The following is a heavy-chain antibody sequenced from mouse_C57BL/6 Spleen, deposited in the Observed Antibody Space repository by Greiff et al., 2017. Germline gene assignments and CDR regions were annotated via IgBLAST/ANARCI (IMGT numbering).Heavy chain of an antibody. CDR3: ARWDGYTGYFDF. Sequence: QVQLQQPGAELVKPGASVKMSCKASGYTFTSYWITWVKQRPGQGLEWIGDIYPGSGSTNYNEKFKSKATLTVDTSSSTAYMQLSSLTSEDSAVYYCARWDGYTGYFDFWGTGTTVTVSS. D-gene: IGHD2-3*01. CDR2: IYPGSGST. CDR1: GYTFTSYW. J-gene: IGHJ1*03. V-gene: IGHV1-55*01.